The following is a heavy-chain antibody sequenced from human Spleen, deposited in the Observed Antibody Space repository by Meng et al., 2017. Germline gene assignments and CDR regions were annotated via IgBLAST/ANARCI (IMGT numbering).Heavy chain of an antibody. V-gene: IGHV3-74*01. J-gene: IGHJ4*02. CDR3: ARAAYSYGIDY. D-gene: IGHD5-18*01. CDR1: GFTFSSYW. CDR2: INTDGSTT. Sequence: GGSLRLSCVASGFTFSSYWMHWVRQDPGKGLVWVSRINTDGSTTSYADSVKGRFTISRDNAKNTLYLQMNSLRAEDTAVYYCARAAYSYGIDYWGQGTLVTVSS.